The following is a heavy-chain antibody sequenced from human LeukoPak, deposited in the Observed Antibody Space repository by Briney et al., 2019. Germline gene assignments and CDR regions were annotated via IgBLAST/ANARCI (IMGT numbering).Heavy chain of an antibody. J-gene: IGHJ4*02. CDR3: ARAQYSGSCFDY. CDR1: VGSISGYF. D-gene: IGHD1-26*01. CDR2: IYYSGAT. V-gene: IGHV4-59*13. Sequence: PSETLSLTCTVSVGSISGYFWSWVRQAPGTGLDWIGHIYYSGATNYNPSLRSRVTISVDTSKNQLSLKLRSVTAADTAVYYCARAQYSGSCFDYWGQGALVTVSS.